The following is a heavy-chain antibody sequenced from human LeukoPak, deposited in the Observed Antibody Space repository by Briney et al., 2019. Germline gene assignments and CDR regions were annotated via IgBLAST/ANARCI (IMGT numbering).Heavy chain of an antibody. D-gene: IGHD1-26*01. V-gene: IGHV1-18*01. J-gene: IGHJ4*02. Sequence: ASVKVSCKASGYTFTSYGISWVRQAPGQGLECMGWISAYNGDTNYAQKLQGRVTMTTDTSTSTAYMELRSMRSHDTAVYYCARDTTSPVGATTSPDYWGQGTLVTVSS. CDR1: GYTFTSYG. CDR2: ISAYNGDT. CDR3: ARDTTSPVGATTSPDY.